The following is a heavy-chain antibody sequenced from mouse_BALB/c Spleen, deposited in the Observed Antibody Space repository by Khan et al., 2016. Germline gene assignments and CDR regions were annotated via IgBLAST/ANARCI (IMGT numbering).Heavy chain of an antibody. D-gene: IGHD2-1*01. Sequence: QVQLKQSGAELVRPGTSVKMSCKAAGYNFTNYWIGWVKQRPGHGLEWIGDIYPGGDYTEYKEKFKGKATLTADTSSTTVYMQFSSLTSEDSAIYYSARRGGNYYYSMDYWGQGTSVTVSS. CDR2: IYPGGDYT. J-gene: IGHJ4*01. CDR3: ARRGGNYYYSMDY. V-gene: IGHV1-63*02. CDR1: GYNFTNYW.